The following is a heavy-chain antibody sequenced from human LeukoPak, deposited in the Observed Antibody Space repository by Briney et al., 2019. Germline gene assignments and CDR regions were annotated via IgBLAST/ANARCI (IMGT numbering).Heavy chain of an antibody. CDR1: RGTFSSCA. D-gene: IGHD5-18*01. Sequence: SVKVSCKASRGTFSSCAISWVRQAPGQGLEWMGGTIPIFCTSNYAQKFQGRVTITADESKSTAYMELSSLRSEDTAVYYCARDVYSYGPRGYYYYYMDVWGKGTTVTLSS. V-gene: IGHV1-69*01. CDR2: TIPIFCTS. CDR3: ARDVYSYGPRGYYYYYMDV. J-gene: IGHJ6*03.